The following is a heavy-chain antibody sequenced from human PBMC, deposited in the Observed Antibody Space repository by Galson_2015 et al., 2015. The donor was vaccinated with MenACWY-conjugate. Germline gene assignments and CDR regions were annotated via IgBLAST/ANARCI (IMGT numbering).Heavy chain of an antibody. CDR2: IDWDDNR. V-gene: IGHV2-70*11. CDR1: GFSLSTPEMC. Sequence: PALVKPTQTLTLTCTFSGFSLSTPEMCVSWIRQSPGKALEWLARIDWDDNRYYSTSLKTRLTISKDTSKNQVVLSMTNMDPVDTATYYCARTLRYTSYYFYYYIDVWSKGTTVAVSS. CDR3: ARTLRYTSYYFYYYIDV. D-gene: IGHD5-12*01. J-gene: IGHJ6*03.